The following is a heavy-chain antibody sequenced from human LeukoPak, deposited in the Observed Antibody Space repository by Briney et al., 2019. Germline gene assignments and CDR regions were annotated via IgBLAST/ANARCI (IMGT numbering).Heavy chain of an antibody. CDR2: INPSGGST. CDR1: GYTFTSYY. D-gene: IGHD6-19*01. Sequence: ASVKVSCTASGYTFTSYYMHWVRQAPGQGLEWVGIINPSGGSTSYAQKFQGRVTMTRDTSTSTVYMELSSLRSEDTAVYYCARGVDDGSPRYIGEQWLCNWFDPWGQGTLVTVSS. J-gene: IGHJ5*02. CDR3: ARGVDDGSPRYIGEQWLCNWFDP. V-gene: IGHV1-46*01.